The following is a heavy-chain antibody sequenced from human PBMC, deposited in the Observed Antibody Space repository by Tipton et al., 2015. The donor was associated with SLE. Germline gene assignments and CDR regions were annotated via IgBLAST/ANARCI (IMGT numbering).Heavy chain of an antibody. CDR2: IYYSGST. CDR1: GGSISSHY. D-gene: IGHD3-3*01. CDR3: ARDSSERYDFWSGYTGGWYFDL. V-gene: IGHV4-59*11. J-gene: IGHJ2*01. Sequence: LRLSCTVSGGSISSHYWSWIRQPLGKGLEWIGYIYYSGSTYYNPSLKSRVTISVDTSKNQFSLKLSSVTAADTAVYYCARDSSERYDFWSGYTGGWYFDLWGRGTLVTVSS.